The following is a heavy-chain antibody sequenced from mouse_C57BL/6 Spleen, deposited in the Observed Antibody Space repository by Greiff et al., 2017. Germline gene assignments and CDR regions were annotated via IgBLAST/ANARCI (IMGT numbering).Heavy chain of an antibody. CDR1: GFTFSDYG. CDR2: ISSGSSTI. V-gene: IGHV5-17*01. CDR3: ARLLPHWYLDV. J-gene: IGHJ1*03. Sequence: EVKLMESGGGLVKPGGSLKLSCAASGFTFSDYGMHWVRQAPEKGLEWVAYISSGSSTIYYADTVKGRFTISRDNAKNTLFLQMTSLRSEDTAMYYCARLLPHWYLDVWGTGTTVTVSS.